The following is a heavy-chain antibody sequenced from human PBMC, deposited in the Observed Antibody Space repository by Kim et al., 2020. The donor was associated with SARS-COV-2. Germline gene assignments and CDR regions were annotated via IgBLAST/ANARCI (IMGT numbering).Heavy chain of an antibody. CDR3: AKDTVGTIGWFDP. V-gene: IGHV3-23*01. D-gene: IGHD7-27*01. Sequence: YADSVKGRFTISRDNSKNTLYLQMNTLRAEDTAVYYCAKDTVGTIGWFDPWGQGTLVTVSS. J-gene: IGHJ5*02.